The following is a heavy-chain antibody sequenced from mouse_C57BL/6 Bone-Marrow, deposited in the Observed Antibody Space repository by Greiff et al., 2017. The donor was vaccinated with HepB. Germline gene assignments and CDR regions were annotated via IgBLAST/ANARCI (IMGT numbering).Heavy chain of an antibody. CDR3: AIEGFITTVVAYWYFDV. J-gene: IGHJ1*03. D-gene: IGHD1-1*01. Sequence: QVQLKQPGAELVKPGASVKVSCKASGYTFTSYWMHWVKQRPGQGLEWIGRIHPSDSDTNYNQKFKGKATLTVDKSSSTAYMQLSSLTSEDSAVYYCAIEGFITTVVAYWYFDVWGTGTTVTVSS. CDR2: IHPSDSDT. CDR1: GYTFTSYW. V-gene: IGHV1-74*01.